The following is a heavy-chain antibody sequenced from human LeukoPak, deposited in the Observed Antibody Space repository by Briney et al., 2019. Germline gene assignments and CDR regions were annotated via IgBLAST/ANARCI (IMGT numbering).Heavy chain of an antibody. CDR1: GGSISSYY. J-gene: IGHJ4*02. Sequence: PSETLSLTRTVSGGSISSYYWSWIRQPPGKGLEWIGYFYYSGSTNYNPSLKSRVTISVDTSKNQFSLKLSSVTAADTAVYYCARDPGRGTTNPFDYWGQGTLVTVSS. CDR2: FYYSGST. D-gene: IGHD1-14*01. V-gene: IGHV4-59*01. CDR3: ARDPGRGTTNPFDY.